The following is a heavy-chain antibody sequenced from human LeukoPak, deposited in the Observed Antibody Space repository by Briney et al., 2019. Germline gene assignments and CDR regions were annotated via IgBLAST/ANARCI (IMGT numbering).Heavy chain of an antibody. CDR1: GYTFTSYD. CDR2: INAGNGNT. CDR3: AADSAGIAARH. V-gene: IGHV1-3*01. Sequence: ASVKVSCKASGYTFTSYDMHWVRQAPGQRLEWMGWINAGNGNTKYSQKFQERVTITRDMSTSTAYMELSSLRSEDTAVYYCAADSAGIAARHWGQGTLVTVSS. D-gene: IGHD6-6*01. J-gene: IGHJ4*02.